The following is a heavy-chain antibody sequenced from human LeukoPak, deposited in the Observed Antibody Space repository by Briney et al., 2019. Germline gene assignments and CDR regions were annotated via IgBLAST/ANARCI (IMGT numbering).Heavy chain of an antibody. V-gene: IGHV4-34*01. CDR3: ALYSGYDYGGNWFDP. J-gene: IGHJ5*02. CDR1: GGSFSGYY. CDR2: INHSGST. Sequence: SETLSLTCAVYGGSFSGYYWSWIRQPPGKGLEWIGEINHSGSTNYNPSLKSRVTISVDTSKNQFSLKLSSVTAADTAVYHCALYSGYDYGGNWFDPWGQGTLVTVSS. D-gene: IGHD5-12*01.